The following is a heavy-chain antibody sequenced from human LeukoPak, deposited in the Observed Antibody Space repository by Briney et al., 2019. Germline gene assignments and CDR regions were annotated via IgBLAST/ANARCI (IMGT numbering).Heavy chain of an antibody. CDR3: ARARRGDYVAFDI. CDR2: IIPIFGTA. D-gene: IGHD4-17*01. Sequence: SVKVSCKASGGTFISYAISWVRRAPGQGLEWMGGIIPIFGTANYAQKFQGRVTITADKSTSTAYMELSSLRSEDTAVYYCARARRGDYVAFDIWGQGTMVTVSS. J-gene: IGHJ3*02. V-gene: IGHV1-69*06. CDR1: GGTFISYA.